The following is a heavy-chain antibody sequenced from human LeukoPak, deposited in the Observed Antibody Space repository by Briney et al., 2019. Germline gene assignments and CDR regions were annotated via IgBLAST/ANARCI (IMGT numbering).Heavy chain of an antibody. Sequence: ASVKVSCKASGYTFIGYYIHWVRQVPGQGLEWMGWINPYSGGTNYAQTFQGRVTMTRDTSISTAYMELIALRSDDTAVYYCARDRTLNSDAFDIWGQGTMVTVSS. CDR3: ARDRTLNSDAFDI. J-gene: IGHJ3*02. V-gene: IGHV1-2*02. D-gene: IGHD1-7*01. CDR2: INPYSGGT. CDR1: GYTFIGYY.